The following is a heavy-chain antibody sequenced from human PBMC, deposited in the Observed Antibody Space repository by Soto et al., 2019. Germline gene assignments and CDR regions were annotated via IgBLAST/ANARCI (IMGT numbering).Heavy chain of an antibody. J-gene: IGHJ6*03. CDR2: IWYDGSNK. CDR3: ARGIYDFWSGPSSYYYYYMDV. Sequence: PGGSLRLSCAASGFTFSSYGMHWVRQAPGKGLEWVAVIWYDGSNKYYADSVKGRFTISRDNSKNTLYLQMNSLRAEDTAVYYCARGIYDFWSGPSSYYYYYMDVWGKGTTVTLSS. CDR1: GFTFSSYG. V-gene: IGHV3-33*01. D-gene: IGHD3-3*01.